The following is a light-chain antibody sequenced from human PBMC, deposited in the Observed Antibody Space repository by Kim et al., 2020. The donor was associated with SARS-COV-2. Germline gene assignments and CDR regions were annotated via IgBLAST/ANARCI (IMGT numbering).Light chain of an antibody. V-gene: IGLV2-8*01. CDR2: EVS. Sequence: QSALTQPPSASGSPGQSVTISCTGTSSDVGNYNYVSWYQQHPGKAPKLIIYEVSKRPSGVPDRFSGSKSGNTASLTVSGLQADDEADYYCSSYAGSNKCDFGSGTKVTVL. J-gene: IGLJ1*01. CDR1: SSDVGNYNY. CDR3: SSYAGSNKCD.